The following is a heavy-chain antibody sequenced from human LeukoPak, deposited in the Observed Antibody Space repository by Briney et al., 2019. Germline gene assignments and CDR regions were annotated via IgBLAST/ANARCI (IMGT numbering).Heavy chain of an antibody. D-gene: IGHD3-16*02. CDR1: GYIFTSSA. CDR2: ISGNNGNT. V-gene: IGHV1-18*01. Sequence: ASVKVSCKASGYIFTSSAISWVRQAPGQGLEWMGWISGNNGNTNYAQKFQGRVTMTTDTSTGTAYMELRSLTSDDTAVYYCARDPPASFYFDYWGQGSLVTVSS. J-gene: IGHJ4*02. CDR3: ARDPPASFYFDY.